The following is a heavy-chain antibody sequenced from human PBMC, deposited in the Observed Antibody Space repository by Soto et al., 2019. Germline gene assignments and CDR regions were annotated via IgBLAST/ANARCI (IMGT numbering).Heavy chain of an antibody. J-gene: IGHJ4*01. CDR1: GGAIGSNNW. D-gene: IGHD5-12*01. CDR2: IFHSGST. CDR3: ASDFGYGGYGDY. Sequence: PSETLALTCAVSGGAIGSNNWWSWFRQPPGKGLEWIGEIFHSGSTNYNPSLKARVTISVDKSKNQFSLKLSSVTAADTAVDYCASDFGYGGYGDYWGKGTLVTVSS. V-gene: IGHV4-4*02.